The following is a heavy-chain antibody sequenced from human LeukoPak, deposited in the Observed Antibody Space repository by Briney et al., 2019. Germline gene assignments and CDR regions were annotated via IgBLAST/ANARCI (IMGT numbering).Heavy chain of an antibody. CDR1: GGSINSHSYY. CDR3: AREVDGYNYFSFDY. V-gene: IGHV4-39*07. CDR2: VYYDGTS. Sequence: SETLSLTCTVSGGSINSHSYYWGWIRQPPGKGLEWIGSVYYDGTSYYNPSLKSRVTISVDTSKNQFSLKLSSVTAADTAVYYCAREVDGYNYFSFDYWGQGTLVTVSS. D-gene: IGHD5-24*01. J-gene: IGHJ4*02.